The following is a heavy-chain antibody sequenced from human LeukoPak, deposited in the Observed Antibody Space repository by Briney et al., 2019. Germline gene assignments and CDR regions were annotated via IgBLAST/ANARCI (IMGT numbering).Heavy chain of an antibody. CDR3: ARSDTFGGIIVYAFDI. Sequence: SETLSLTCAVYGGSFSGYYWTWIRHPPGKGLEWIGEINYSGGTNYHPSLKSRVTISLDTSKNQISLTLTSVTAADTAVYFCARSDTFGGIIVYAFDIWGQGTMVTVSS. D-gene: IGHD3-16*02. V-gene: IGHV4-34*01. J-gene: IGHJ3*02. CDR1: GGSFSGYY. CDR2: INYSGGT.